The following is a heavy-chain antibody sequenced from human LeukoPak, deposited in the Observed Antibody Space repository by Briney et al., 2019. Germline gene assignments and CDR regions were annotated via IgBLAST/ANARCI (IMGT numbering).Heavy chain of an antibody. CDR1: GGSISSSSYY. CDR3: ARVTGYMIEDYFDY. CDR2: IYYSGST. V-gene: IGHV4-39*07. J-gene: IGHJ4*02. D-gene: IGHD3-9*01. Sequence: SETLSLTCTVSGGSISSSSYYWGWIRQPPGKGLEWIGSIYYSGSTNYNPSLKSRVTISVDTSKNQFSLKLNSVTAADTAVYYCARVTGYMIEDYFDYWGQGTLVTVSS.